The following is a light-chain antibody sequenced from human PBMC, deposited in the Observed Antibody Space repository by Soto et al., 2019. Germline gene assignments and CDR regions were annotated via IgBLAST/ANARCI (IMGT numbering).Light chain of an antibody. CDR3: QQRSNWPPWT. V-gene: IGKV3-11*01. J-gene: IGKJ1*01. CDR2: DAS. CDR1: QSVSSSY. Sequence: EIVWTQSPGTRSLSPGERATLSFRASQSVSSSYLAWYQQKPGQAPRLLIYDASNRATGIPARFSGSGSGTDFTLTISSLEPEDFAVYYCQQRSNWPPWTFGQGTKVDIK.